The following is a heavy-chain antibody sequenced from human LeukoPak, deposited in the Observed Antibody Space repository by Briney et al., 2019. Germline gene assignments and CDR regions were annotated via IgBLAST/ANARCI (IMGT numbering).Heavy chain of an antibody. J-gene: IGHJ6*02. CDR1: GGSINNNNYY. CDR2: IHYSGRT. V-gene: IGHV4-31*03. Sequence: SETLSLTCTVSGGSINNNNYYWSWIRQHPGQGLEWIGYIHYSGRTFYNPSLKSRLTISVDTSNNQFSLKLTSVTAADTAVYYCARGGGGYYYGLDVWGQGTTVTASS. D-gene: IGHD3-16*01. CDR3: ARGGGGYYYGLDV.